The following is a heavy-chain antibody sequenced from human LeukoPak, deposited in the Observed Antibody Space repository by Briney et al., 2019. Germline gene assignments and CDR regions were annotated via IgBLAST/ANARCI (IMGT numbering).Heavy chain of an antibody. CDR3: ARRTDSSSWYPGRGYFDY. CDR2: INHSGST. Sequence: SETLSLTCAVYGGSFSGYYWSWIRQPPGKGLEWIGEINHSGSTNYNPSLKSRVTISVDTSKNQFSLKLSSVTAADTAVYYCARRTDSSSWYPGRGYFDYWGQGTLVTVSS. CDR1: GGSFSGYY. D-gene: IGHD6-13*01. V-gene: IGHV4-34*01. J-gene: IGHJ4*02.